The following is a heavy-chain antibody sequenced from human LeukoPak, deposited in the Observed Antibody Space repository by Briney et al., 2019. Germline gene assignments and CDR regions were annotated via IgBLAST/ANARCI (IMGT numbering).Heavy chain of an antibody. V-gene: IGHV3-33*01. D-gene: IGHD2-15*01. J-gene: IGHJ4*02. Sequence: PGGSLRLSCAASGFTFSSYGMHWVRQAPGKGLEWVAVIWYDGSNKYYADSVKGRFTISRDNSKNTLYLQMNSLRAEDTAVYYCARSNIVVVAATPPDFDYWGQGTLVTVSS. CDR1: GFTFSSYG. CDR3: ARSNIVVVAATPPDFDY. CDR2: IWYDGSNK.